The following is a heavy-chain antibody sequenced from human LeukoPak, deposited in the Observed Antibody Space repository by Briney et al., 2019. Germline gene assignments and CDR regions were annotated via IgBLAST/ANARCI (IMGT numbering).Heavy chain of an antibody. J-gene: IGHJ4*02. D-gene: IGHD1-1*01. CDR3: VRGGWGTMYDY. Sequence: GGSLRLSCAASGFTFSSYAMNWARQAPGKGLEWVSTLTSGGSTYYADSVKGRFTISRDNSKNTLYLLMSSLRAEDTAVYYCVRGGWGTMYDYWGQGTLVTVSS. CDR1: GFTFSSYA. V-gene: IGHV3-23*01. CDR2: LTSGGST.